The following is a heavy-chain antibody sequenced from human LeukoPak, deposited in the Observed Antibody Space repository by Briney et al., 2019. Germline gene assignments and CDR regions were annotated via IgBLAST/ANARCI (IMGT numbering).Heavy chain of an antibody. CDR3: ASAPGTIFGVVTDY. CDR1: GFTFSSYS. J-gene: IGHJ4*02. V-gene: IGHV3-21*01. CDR2: ISSSSSYI. D-gene: IGHD3-3*01. Sequence: GGSLRLSCAASGFTFSSYSMNWVRQAPGKGLEWVSSISSSSSYIYYADSVKGRFTISRDNAKNSLYLQMNSLRAEDTAVYYCASAPGTIFGVVTDYWGQGTLGTVSS.